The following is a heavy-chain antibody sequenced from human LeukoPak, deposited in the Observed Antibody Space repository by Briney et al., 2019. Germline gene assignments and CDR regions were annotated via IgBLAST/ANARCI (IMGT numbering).Heavy chain of an antibody. J-gene: IGHJ6*03. V-gene: IGHV3-30*04. D-gene: IGHD3-10*01. CDR1: GFSFSSYA. CDR3: AVLTTLHIAVRPGDEYMDV. CDR2: TSYDGNDK. Sequence: GGSLRLSCATSGFSFSSYAFYWIRQAPGKGLEWLTLTSYDGNDKYYADSVKGRFSISRDNSKSMVFLQMNSLRPEDTAVYFCAVLTTLHIAVRPGDEYMDVWGKGTTVTVSS.